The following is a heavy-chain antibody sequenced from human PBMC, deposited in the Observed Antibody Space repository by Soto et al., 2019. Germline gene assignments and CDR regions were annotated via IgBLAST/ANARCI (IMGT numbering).Heavy chain of an antibody. Sequence: ASVKVSCKASGGTFSSYAISWVRQAPGQGLEWMGGIIPIFGTANYAQKFQGRVTITADESTSTAYMELSSLRSEDTAVYYCARDLIGEQLVLGTYYYYGMDVWGQGTTVTVSS. CDR1: GGTFSSYA. V-gene: IGHV1-69*13. D-gene: IGHD6-6*01. CDR2: IIPIFGTA. CDR3: ARDLIGEQLVLGTYYYYGMDV. J-gene: IGHJ6*02.